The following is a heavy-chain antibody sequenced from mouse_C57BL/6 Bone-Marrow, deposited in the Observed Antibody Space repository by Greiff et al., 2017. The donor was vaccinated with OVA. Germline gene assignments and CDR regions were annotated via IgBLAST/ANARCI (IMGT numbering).Heavy chain of an antibody. CDR2: IDPNSGGT. CDR3: ASQPPYYYGSSYWYFDV. D-gene: IGHD1-1*01. V-gene: IGHV1-72*01. CDR1: GYTFTSYW. Sequence: QVQLQQPGAELVKPGASVKLSCKASGYTFTSYWMHWVKQRPGRGLEWIGRIDPNSGGTKYNEKFKSKATLTVDKPSSTAYMQLSSLTSEDSSVYYCASQPPYYYGSSYWYFDVWGTGTTVTVSS. J-gene: IGHJ1*03.